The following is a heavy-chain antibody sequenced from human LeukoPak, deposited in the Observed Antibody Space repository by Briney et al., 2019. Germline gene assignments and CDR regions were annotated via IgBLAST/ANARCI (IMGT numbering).Heavy chain of an antibody. D-gene: IGHD5-18*01. V-gene: IGHV3-23*01. CDR3: ARNGYSYGYGYYYYMDV. Sequence: GGSLRLSCAASGFTLRSYGMSWVRQAPGKGLEWVSGISGSGGSTHYADSVKGRFTISRDNAKNSLYLQMNSLRAEDTAVYYCARNGYSYGYGYYYYMDVWGKGTTVTVSS. CDR1: GFTLRSYG. J-gene: IGHJ6*03. CDR2: ISGSGGST.